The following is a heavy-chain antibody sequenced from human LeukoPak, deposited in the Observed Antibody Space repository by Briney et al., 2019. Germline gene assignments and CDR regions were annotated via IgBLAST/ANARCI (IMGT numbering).Heavy chain of an antibody. Sequence: GGSLRLSCAASGFTFSSYEMKWVRQAPGKGLEWVSYISSSGSTIYYADSVKGRFTISRDNAKNSLYLQMNSLRAEDTAVYYCARDARYYDSSGYPGDYWGQGTLVTVSS. D-gene: IGHD3-22*01. CDR3: ARDARYYDSSGYPGDY. J-gene: IGHJ4*02. CDR1: GFTFSSYE. CDR2: ISSSGSTI. V-gene: IGHV3-48*03.